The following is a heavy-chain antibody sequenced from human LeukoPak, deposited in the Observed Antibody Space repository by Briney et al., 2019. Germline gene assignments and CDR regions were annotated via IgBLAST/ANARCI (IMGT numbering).Heavy chain of an antibody. CDR1: GFTFSSYA. CDR3: AIQGVYYYDGSGYFSFDY. J-gene: IGHJ4*02. D-gene: IGHD3-22*01. V-gene: IGHV3-23*01. Sequence: GGSLRLSCAASGFTFSSYAMSWVRQAPGKGLEWVSAISGSGGSTYYADSVKGRSTISRDNSKNTLYLQVNSLRAEDTAVYYCAIQGVYYYDGSGYFSFDYWGQGTLVTVSS. CDR2: ISGSGGST.